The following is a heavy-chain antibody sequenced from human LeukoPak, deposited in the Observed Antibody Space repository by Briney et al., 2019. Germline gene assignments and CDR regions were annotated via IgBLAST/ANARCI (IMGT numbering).Heavy chain of an antibody. CDR1: GGSISSYY. CDR2: IYYSGST. CDR3: ARLTEDYYFDY. D-gene: IGHD1-14*01. J-gene: IGHJ4*02. V-gene: IGHV4-59*01. Sequence: SKTLSLTCTVSGGSISSYYWTWIRQPPGKGLEWIGHIYYSGSTNYNPSLKSRVTISVDASKNQFSLKLSSVTAADTAVYYCARLTEDYYFDYWGQGTLVTVSS.